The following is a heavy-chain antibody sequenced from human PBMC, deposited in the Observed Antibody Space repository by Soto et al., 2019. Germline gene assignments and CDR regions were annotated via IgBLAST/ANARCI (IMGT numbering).Heavy chain of an antibody. CDR1: GFTVSSYA. J-gene: IGHJ6*02. V-gene: IGHV3-30-3*01. D-gene: IGHD4-17*01. CDR2: ISYDGSNK. CDR3: ARAVSDDYGESYYYYGMDV. Sequence: GGSLRLSCAASGFTVSSYAVHWVRQAPGKGLEWVAVISYDGSNKYYADSVKGRFTISRDNSKNTLYLQMNSLRAEDTAVYYCARAVSDDYGESYYYYGMDVWGQGTTVTVSS.